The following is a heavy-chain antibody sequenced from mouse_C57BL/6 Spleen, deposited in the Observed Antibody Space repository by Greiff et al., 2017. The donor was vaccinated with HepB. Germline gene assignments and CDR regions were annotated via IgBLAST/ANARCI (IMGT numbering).Heavy chain of an antibody. D-gene: IGHD1-1*01. CDR2: ISYDGSN. J-gene: IGHJ3*01. CDR3: ARALYGSSYEAWFAY. V-gene: IGHV3-6*01. CDR1: GYSITSGYY. Sequence: ESGPGLVKPSQSLSLTCSVTGYSITSGYYWNWIRQFPGNKLEWMGYISYDGSNNYNPSLKNRISITRDTSKNQFFLKLNSVTTEDTATYYCARALYGSSYEAWFAYWGQGTLVTVSA.